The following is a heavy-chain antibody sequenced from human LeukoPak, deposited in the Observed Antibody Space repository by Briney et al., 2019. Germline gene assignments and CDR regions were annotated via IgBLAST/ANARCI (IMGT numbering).Heavy chain of an antibody. CDR3: ARGALLMELTRYYYGMDV. CDR1: GGSVTSGTYY. CDR2: IYYSGST. V-gene: IGHV4-61*01. D-gene: IGHD1-7*01. J-gene: IGHJ6*02. Sequence: PSETLSLTCTVSGGSVTSGTYYWSWIRQPPGKGLEWIGYIYYSGSTNYNPSLKSRVTISVDTSKNQFSLKLSSVTAADTAVYYCARGALLMELTRYYYGMDVWGQGTTVTVSS.